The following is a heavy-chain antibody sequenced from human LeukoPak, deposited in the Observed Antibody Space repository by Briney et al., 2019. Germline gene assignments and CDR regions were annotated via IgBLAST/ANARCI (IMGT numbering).Heavy chain of an antibody. CDR2: ISGSGGST. J-gene: IGHJ6*03. CDR1: GFTFSSYA. Sequence: GGSLRLSCAASGFTFSSYAMSWARQAPGKGLEWVSAISGSGGSTYYADSVKGRFTISRDNSKNTLYLQMNSLRAEDTAVYYCAKTKSPTDYYYYMDVWGKGTTVTVSS. V-gene: IGHV3-23*01. CDR3: AKTKSPTDYYYYMDV.